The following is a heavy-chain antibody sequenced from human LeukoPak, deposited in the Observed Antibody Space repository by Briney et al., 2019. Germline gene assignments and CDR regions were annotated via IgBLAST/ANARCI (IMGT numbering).Heavy chain of an antibody. CDR2: INHSGST. D-gene: IGHD3-3*01. CDR3: ARGGSGTQDYYYYYMDV. CDR1: CYSISSGYY. V-gene: IGHV4-38-2*02. Sequence: SETLSLTCTVSCYSISSGYYWGWIRQPPGKGLEWIGEINHSGSTNYNPSLKSRDTISVDTSKNQFSLKPSSVTAADTAVYYCARGGSGTQDYYYYYMDVWGKGTTVTVSS. J-gene: IGHJ6*03.